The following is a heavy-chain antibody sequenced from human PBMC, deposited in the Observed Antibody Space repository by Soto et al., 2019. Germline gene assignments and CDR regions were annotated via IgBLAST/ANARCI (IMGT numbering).Heavy chain of an antibody. CDR1: GYTFTGYY. CDR3: ARVAYCTNGVCYPDSFDY. CDR2: INPNSGGT. Sequence: ASVKVSCKASGYTFTGYYMHWVRQAPGQGLEWMGWINPNSGGTNYAQKFQGRVTMTRDTSISTAYMELSRLRSDDTAVYYCARVAYCTNGVCYPDSFDYWGQGTLVTVS. V-gene: IGHV1-2*02. D-gene: IGHD2-8*01. J-gene: IGHJ4*02.